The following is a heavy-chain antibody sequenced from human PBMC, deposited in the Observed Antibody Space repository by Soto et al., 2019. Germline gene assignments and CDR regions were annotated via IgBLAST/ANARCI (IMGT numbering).Heavy chain of an antibody. Sequence: GGSLRLSCAASGFTFSTYAMSWVRQAPGKGLEWVLAISGSGGTTYDADSVKGRFTISRDNSKNTLYLQMNSLTAEDTAIYYCARVLRSGLNFDYWGQGTLVTVSS. D-gene: IGHD6-19*01. J-gene: IGHJ4*02. CDR1: GFTFSTYA. V-gene: IGHV3-23*01. CDR2: ISGSGGTT. CDR3: ARVLRSGLNFDY.